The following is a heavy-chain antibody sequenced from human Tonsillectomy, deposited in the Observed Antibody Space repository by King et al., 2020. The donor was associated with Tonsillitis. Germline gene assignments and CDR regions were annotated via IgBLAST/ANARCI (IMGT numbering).Heavy chain of an antibody. V-gene: IGHV5-10-1*03. J-gene: IGHJ3*02. CDR2: IDPSDSYT. D-gene: IGHD3-10*01. CDR1: GYEFSTYW. CDR3: ARIRGWTPGTFEI. Sequence: QLVQSGAEAKKPGESLRISCQGSGYEFSTYWITWVRQVPGQGLQWMGRIDPSDSYTNYSPSFKGHVIISADNSINTAYLQWSSLKASDTPIYYCARIRGWTPGTFEIWGQGTMVTVSS.